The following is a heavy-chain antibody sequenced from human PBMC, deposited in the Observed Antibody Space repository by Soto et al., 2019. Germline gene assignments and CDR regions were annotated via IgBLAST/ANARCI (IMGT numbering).Heavy chain of an antibody. CDR2: INHSGST. V-gene: IGHV4-34*01. Sequence: SETLSLTCAVYGGSFSGYYWSWIRQPPGKGLEWIGEINHSGSTNYNPSLKSRVTISVDTSKNQFSLKLSSVTAADTAVYYCARSGGHGGGDGMDVWGKWTTVTVS. J-gene: IGHJ6*04. CDR3: ARSGGHGGGDGMDV. D-gene: IGHD1-26*01. CDR1: GGSFSGYY.